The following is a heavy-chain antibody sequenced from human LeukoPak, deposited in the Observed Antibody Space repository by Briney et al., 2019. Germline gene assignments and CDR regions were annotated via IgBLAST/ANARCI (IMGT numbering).Heavy chain of an antibody. CDR3: AKDLYDF. CDR1: GFTFSSYG. V-gene: IGHV3-30*18. Sequence: GGSLRLSCAASGFTFSSYGMHWVRQAPGKGLEWVAVISYDGSNKYYADSVKGRFTISRDNSKNTLYLQMNSLRAEDTAVYYCAKDLYDFWGRGTLVSVSS. CDR2: ISYDGSNK. J-gene: IGHJ4*02.